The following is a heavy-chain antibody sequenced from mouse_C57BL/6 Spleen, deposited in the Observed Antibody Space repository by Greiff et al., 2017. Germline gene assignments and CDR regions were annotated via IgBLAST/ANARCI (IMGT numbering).Heavy chain of an antibody. J-gene: IGHJ2*01. Sequence: EVQLQQSGAELVRPGASVKLSCTASGFNIKDDYMHWVKQRPEQGLEWIGWIDPENGDTEYASKFQGKATITADTSSNTAYLQLSSLTSEDTAVYYCTFYGSSYEFAYWGQGTTLTVSS. V-gene: IGHV14-4*01. CDR1: GFNIKDDY. D-gene: IGHD1-1*01. CDR3: TFYGSSYEFAY. CDR2: IDPENGDT.